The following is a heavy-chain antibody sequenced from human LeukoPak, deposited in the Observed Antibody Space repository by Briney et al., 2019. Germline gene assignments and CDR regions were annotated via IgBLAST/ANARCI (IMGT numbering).Heavy chain of an antibody. CDR3: AREGSSWPYYYYGMDV. V-gene: IGHV3-7*01. D-gene: IGHD6-13*01. Sequence: PGGSLRLSCAASGFTFSSYWMSWVRQAPGKGLEWVANIKQDGSEKYYVDSVKGRFTISRDNAKNSLYLQVNSLRAEDTAVYYCAREGSSWPYYYYGMDVWGQGTTVTVSS. CDR2: IKQDGSEK. J-gene: IGHJ6*02. CDR1: GFTFSSYW.